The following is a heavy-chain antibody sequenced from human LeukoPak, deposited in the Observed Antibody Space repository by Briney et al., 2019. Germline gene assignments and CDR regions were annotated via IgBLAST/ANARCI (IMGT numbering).Heavy chain of an antibody. CDR3: ARDRFPKPDYYDSSGYRDPYWYFDL. J-gene: IGHJ2*01. CDR2: ISSSGSTI. V-gene: IGHV3-48*04. D-gene: IGHD3-22*01. Sequence: GGSLRLSCAASGFTFSSYGMSWVRQAPGKGLEWVSYISSSGSTIYYADSVKGRFTISRDNAKNSLYLQMNSLRAEDTAVYYCARDRFPKPDYYDSSGYRDPYWYFDLWGRGTLVTVSS. CDR1: GFTFSSYG.